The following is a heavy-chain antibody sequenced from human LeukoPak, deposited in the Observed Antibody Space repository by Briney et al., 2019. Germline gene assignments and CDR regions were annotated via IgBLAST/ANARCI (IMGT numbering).Heavy chain of an antibody. D-gene: IGHD2-8*01. CDR3: AAGVGYCTT. CDR2: ISGSGGSP. CDR1: GFTFGSYA. Sequence: GGSLRLSCAASGFTFGSYAMSWVRQAPGKGLEWVSAISGSGGSPWYADSVRGRSTISRDNSKNTLYLQMWSLRAEDTAVYYCAAGVGYCTTWGQGTLVTVSS. J-gene: IGHJ5*02. V-gene: IGHV3-23*01.